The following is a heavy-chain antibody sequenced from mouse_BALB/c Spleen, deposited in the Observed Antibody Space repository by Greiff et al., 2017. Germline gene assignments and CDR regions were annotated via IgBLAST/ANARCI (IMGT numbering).Heavy chain of an antibody. CDR1: GFTFSGYA. V-gene: IGHV5-6-5*01. CDR3: ARGDRYGAY. D-gene: IGHD2-14*01. Sequence: DVKLVESGGGLVKPGGSLKLSCAASGFTFSGYAMSWVRQTPEKRLEWVGSISSGGSTYNPDSVKGRFTISRDNARNILYLQMRSLRSEDTAMYYCARGDRYGAYWGQGTLVTVSA. J-gene: IGHJ3*01. CDR2: ISSGGST.